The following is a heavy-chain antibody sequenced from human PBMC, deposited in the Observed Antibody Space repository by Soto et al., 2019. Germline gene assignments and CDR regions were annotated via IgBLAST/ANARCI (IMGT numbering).Heavy chain of an antibody. CDR3: ARAVAVPASCDY. CDR1: GYSFTSYA. D-gene: IGHD6-19*01. CDR2: INAGNGNT. V-gene: IGHV1-3*05. J-gene: IGHJ4*02. Sequence: QVQLVQSGAEEKKPGASVKVSCKASGYSFTSYAMHWVRQAPGQRLEWMGWINAGNGNTKYSQKFQGRDTITRDTSASTAYMELSSLRSEDTAMYYCARAVAVPASCDYWGQGTLVTVSS.